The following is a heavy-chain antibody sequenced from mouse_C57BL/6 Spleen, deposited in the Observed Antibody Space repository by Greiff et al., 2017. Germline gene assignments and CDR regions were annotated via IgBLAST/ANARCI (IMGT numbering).Heavy chain of an antibody. CDR3: ARGLHYGWFAY. D-gene: IGHD1-1*01. CDR1: GFTFSSYA. CDR2: ISDGGSYI. V-gene: IGHV5-4*03. J-gene: IGHJ3*01. Sequence: DVKLVESGGGLVKPGGSLKLSCAASGFTFSSYAMSWVRQTPEKRLEWVATISDGGSYIYYPDNVKGRFTISRDNAKNNLYLQMSHLKSEDTAMYYCARGLHYGWFAYWGQGTLVTVSA.